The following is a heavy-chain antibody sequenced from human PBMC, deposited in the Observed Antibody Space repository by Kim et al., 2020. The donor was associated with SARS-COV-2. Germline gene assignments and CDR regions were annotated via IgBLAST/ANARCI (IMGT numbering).Heavy chain of an antibody. J-gene: IGHJ4*02. Sequence: GESLKISCMGSGYTFKRYWIGWVRQMPGKGLEWMGIIYPDDSDTRYSPSFQGQVTISVDKSISTAYLQWSSLKASDSAMYYCARRPAVRGGPDYWGQGTLVTVSS. D-gene: IGHD3-10*01. CDR2: IYPDDSDT. CDR3: ARRPAVRGGPDY. V-gene: IGHV5-51*01. CDR1: GYTFKRYW.